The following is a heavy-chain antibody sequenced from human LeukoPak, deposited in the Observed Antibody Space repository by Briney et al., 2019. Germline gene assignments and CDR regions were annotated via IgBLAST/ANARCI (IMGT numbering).Heavy chain of an antibody. V-gene: IGHV4-4*09. J-gene: IGHJ4*02. Sequence: PSETLSLTCTVSGGSISSYYWSWIRQPPGKGLEWIGYSSTSGSANYNPSLKSRVTISVDTSKNQFSLKLSSVTAADTAVYYCARSGFYTYDYWGQGTLVTVSP. CDR1: GGSISSYY. D-gene: IGHD3-22*01. CDR2: SSTSGSA. CDR3: ARSGFYTYDY.